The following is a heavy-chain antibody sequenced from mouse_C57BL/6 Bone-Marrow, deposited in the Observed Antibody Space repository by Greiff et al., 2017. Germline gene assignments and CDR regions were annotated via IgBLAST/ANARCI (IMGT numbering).Heavy chain of an antibody. V-gene: IGHV1-5*01. J-gene: IGHJ1*03. CDR1: GYTFTSYW. CDR3: AISLRRYFDV. D-gene: IGHD1-1*01. CDR2: IYPGNSDT. Sequence: VQLQQSGTVLARPGASVKMSCKTSGYTFTSYWMHWVKQRPGQGLEWIGAIYPGNSDTNYNQKFKGKATLTVDKSSSTAYMQLSSLTSEDAAVYYCAISLRRYFDVWGTGTTVTVSS.